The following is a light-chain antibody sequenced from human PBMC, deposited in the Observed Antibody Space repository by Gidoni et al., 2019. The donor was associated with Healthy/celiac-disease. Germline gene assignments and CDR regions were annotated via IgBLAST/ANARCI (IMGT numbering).Light chain of an antibody. V-gene: IGKV3-15*01. CDR1: QRISSN. J-gene: IGKJ1*01. CDR3: QQYNSRPRT. Sequence: PTRSVSPGERGTHTCRGRQRISSNLAGYQQKPGQAPRLLIYGASTKNTGIPARFSGSGSGTEVTLTISSLQSEDFAVDYCQQYNSRPRTFGQGTKVEIK. CDR2: GAS.